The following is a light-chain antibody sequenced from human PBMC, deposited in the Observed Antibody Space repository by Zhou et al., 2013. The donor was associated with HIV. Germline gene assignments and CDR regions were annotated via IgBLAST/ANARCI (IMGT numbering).Light chain of an antibody. V-gene: IGKV2-30*02. J-gene: IGKJ1*01. Sequence: DVVMTQSPLSLPVTLGQPASISCRSSQSLVHSDGNTYLNWFQQRPGQSPRRLIYRVSKRESGVPDRISGSGSDTDFTLTINRAEAEDVGIYYCMQGAHWPPWTFGQGTRVEI. CDR3: MQGAHWPPWT. CDR1: QSLVHSDGNTY. CDR2: RVS.